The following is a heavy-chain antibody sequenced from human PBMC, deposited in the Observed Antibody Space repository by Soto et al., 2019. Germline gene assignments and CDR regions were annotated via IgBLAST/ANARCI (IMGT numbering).Heavy chain of an antibody. CDR2: LIPIFGTA. J-gene: IGHJ5*02. V-gene: IGHV1-69*01. D-gene: IGHD1-26*01. CDR1: GGTFSSYA. Sequence: QVQLVQSGAAVKKPGSSVKVSCKASGGTFSSYAISWVRPAPGQGLEWMGGLIPIFGTANYAQKFQGRVTITADESTSTAYMELSSLRSEDTDVYYCARGSLVGATNWFDPWGQGTLVTVSS. CDR3: ARGSLVGATNWFDP.